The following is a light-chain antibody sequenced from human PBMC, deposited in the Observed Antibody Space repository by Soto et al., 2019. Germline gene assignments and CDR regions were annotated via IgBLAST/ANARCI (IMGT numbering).Light chain of an antibody. Sequence: EIVLTQSPGTLSLSPGERATLSCRASQSVASRNLAWYQQKSGQAPRLLIYGASSRAIHTPDRFSGSGSGTDFTLTISGLEPEDFAVSYCQHFGNSLWTFGQGTKVDIK. CDR2: GAS. CDR1: QSVASRN. J-gene: IGKJ1*01. CDR3: QHFGNSLWT. V-gene: IGKV3-20*01.